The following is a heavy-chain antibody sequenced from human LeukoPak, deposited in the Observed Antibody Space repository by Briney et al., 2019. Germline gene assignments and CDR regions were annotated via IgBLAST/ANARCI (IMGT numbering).Heavy chain of an antibody. V-gene: IGHV4-59*01. CDR1: GGSISSYY. J-gene: IGHJ4*02. D-gene: IGHD4-17*01. CDR2: IYYSGST. CDR3: ARGDGDSHPFDY. Sequence: PSETLSLTCTVSGGSISSYYWSWIRQPPGKGLEWIGYIYYSGSTNYNPSLKSRVTISVDTSKNQFSLKLSSVTAADTAVYYCARGDGDSHPFDYWGQGTLVTVSS.